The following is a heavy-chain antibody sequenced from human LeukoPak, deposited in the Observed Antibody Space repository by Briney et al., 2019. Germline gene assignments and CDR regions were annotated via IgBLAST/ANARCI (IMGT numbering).Heavy chain of an antibody. V-gene: IGHV3-53*01. CDR2: IYSGGST. CDR3: ARRLPTAWGADS. CDR1: GFTVSNNY. Sequence: GGSLRLSCAASGFTVSNNYMTWVRQAPGKGPEWVSVIYSGGSTYYADSVKGRFTISRDNSKNTVYLQMNSLRAEDTAVYYGARRLPTAWGADSWGQGTLVTVSS. J-gene: IGHJ4*02. D-gene: IGHD7-27*01.